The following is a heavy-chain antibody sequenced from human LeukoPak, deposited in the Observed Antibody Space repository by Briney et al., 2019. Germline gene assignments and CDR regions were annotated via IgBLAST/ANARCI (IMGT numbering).Heavy chain of an antibody. V-gene: IGHV4-30-4*01. CDR2: IYYSGST. CDR1: GGSISSGDYY. CDR3: ARDHWDCSGGSCYSYFDY. J-gene: IGHJ4*02. Sequence: PSQTLSLTCTVSGGSISSGDYYWSWIRQPPGKGLEWIGYIYYSGSTYYNPSLKSRVTISVDTSKNQFSLKLSSVTAADTAVYYCARDHWDCSGGSCYSYFDYWGQGTLVTVSS. D-gene: IGHD2-15*01.